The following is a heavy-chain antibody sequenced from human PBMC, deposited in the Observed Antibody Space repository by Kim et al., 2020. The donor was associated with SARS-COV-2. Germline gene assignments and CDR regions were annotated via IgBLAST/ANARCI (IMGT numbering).Heavy chain of an antibody. CDR1: GFTFSSSW. J-gene: IGHJ4*02. CDR3: VRGQKGRRLLWFGGRDLSGCPPALNDY. V-gene: IGHV3-7*03. CDR2: IKCDGSEK. D-gene: IGHD3-10*01. Sequence: GGSLRLSCAASGFTFSSSWMHWVCQAPEKGLEWVADIKCDGSEKYYVDSVKGRLTISRDNAKNSLYLQVNSLRAEDMTVYYCVRGQKGRRLLWFGGRDLSGCPPALNDYWGQGTLVTVSS.